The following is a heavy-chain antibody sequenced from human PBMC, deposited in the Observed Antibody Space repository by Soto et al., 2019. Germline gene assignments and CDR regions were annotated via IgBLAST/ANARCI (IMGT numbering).Heavy chain of an antibody. CDR1: GYTFTSYD. V-gene: IGHV1-8*01. CDR3: ARRTGYCSSTSCYVYYYYYYYMDV. Sequence: ASVKVSCKASGYTFTSYDINWVRQATGQGLEWMGWMNPNSGNTGYAQKFQGRVTMTRNTSISTAYMELSSLRSEDTAVYYCARRTGYCSSTSCYVYYYYYYYMDVWGKGTTVTVSS. J-gene: IGHJ6*03. D-gene: IGHD2-2*01. CDR2: MNPNSGNT.